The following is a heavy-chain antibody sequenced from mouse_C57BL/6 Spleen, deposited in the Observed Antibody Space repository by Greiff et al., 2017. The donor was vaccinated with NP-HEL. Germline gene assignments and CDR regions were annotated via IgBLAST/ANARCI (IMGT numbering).Heavy chain of an antibody. CDR1: GFTFSDYG. Sequence: EVKLVESGGGLVKPGGSLKLSCAASGFTFSDYGMHWVRQAPEKGLEWVAYISSGSSTIYYADTVKGRFTISRDNAKNTLFLQMTSLRSEDTAMYYCAREDYSWYFDVWGTGTTVTVSS. D-gene: IGHD1-1*01. CDR2: ISSGSSTI. V-gene: IGHV5-17*01. J-gene: IGHJ1*03. CDR3: AREDYSWYFDV.